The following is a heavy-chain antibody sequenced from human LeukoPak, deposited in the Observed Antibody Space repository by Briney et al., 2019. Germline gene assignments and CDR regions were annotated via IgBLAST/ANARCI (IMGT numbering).Heavy chain of an antibody. Sequence: SETLSLTCTVSGGSISNYFWSWIRQPPGKGLEWIGYAHSSGHTRSSTSLKSRVTISIDMSNNHVSLRLTSVTAADTALYYCARDSYDYDSHFEDVFDSWGQGTMVTVSS. CDR3: ARDSYDYDSHFEDVFDS. D-gene: IGHD3-22*01. V-gene: IGHV4-59*01. CDR2: AHSSGHT. CDR1: GGSISNYF. J-gene: IGHJ3*01.